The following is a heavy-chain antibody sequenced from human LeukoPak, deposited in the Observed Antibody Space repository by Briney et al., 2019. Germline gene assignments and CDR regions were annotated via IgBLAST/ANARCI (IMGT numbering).Heavy chain of an antibody. CDR2: ISANSDYI. CDR3: ASDLPAATT. CDR1: GFTFSPYS. Sequence: GGSLRLSCAASGFTFSPYSMRWVRQAPGKGLECVSSISANSDYIFYPDSMKGRFTISRDNAQKSLYLQMDSLRAEDTAVYYCASDLPAATTWGQGTLVTVSS. J-gene: IGHJ5*02. V-gene: IGHV3-21*01. D-gene: IGHD2-2*01.